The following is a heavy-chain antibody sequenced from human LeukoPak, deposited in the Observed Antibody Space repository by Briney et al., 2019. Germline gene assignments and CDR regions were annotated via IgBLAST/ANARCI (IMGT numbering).Heavy chain of an antibody. Sequence: VASVKVSCKVSGYTLTELSMHWVRQAPGKGLEWMGGFDPEDGETIYAQKFQGRVTVTEDTSTDTAYMELSSLRSEDTAVYYCATGIGGYCTNGVCSTRDFWGQGTLVTVSS. CDR3: ATGIGGYCTNGVCSTRDF. D-gene: IGHD2-8*01. CDR1: GYTLTELS. V-gene: IGHV1-24*01. CDR2: FDPEDGET. J-gene: IGHJ4*02.